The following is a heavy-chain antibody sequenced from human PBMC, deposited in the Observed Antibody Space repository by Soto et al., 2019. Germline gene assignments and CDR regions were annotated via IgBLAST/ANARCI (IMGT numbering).Heavy chain of an antibody. CDR1: GYTFTGYY. V-gene: IGHV1-2*04. D-gene: IGHD2-8*01. CDR2: INPNSGGT. J-gene: IGHJ5*02. CDR3: ARDDCTNGVCQNWFDP. Sequence: QVQLVQSGAEVKKPGASVKVSCKASGYTFTGYYMHWVRQAPGQGLEWMGWINPNSGGTNYAQKFQGWVTMTRETSISTSYMEMSRLRSDDTDVYYCARDDCTNGVCQNWFDPWGQRTLVTVSS.